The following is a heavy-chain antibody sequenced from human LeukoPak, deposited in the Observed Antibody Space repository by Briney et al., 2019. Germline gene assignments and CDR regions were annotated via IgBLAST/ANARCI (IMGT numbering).Heavy chain of an antibody. CDR1: GYSISSGYY. J-gene: IGHJ5*02. V-gene: IGHV4-38-2*02. CDR2: IYHSGST. Sequence: SETLSLTCAVSGYSISSGYYWGWIRQPPGKGLEWIGSIYHSGSTYYNPSLKSRVTISVDTSKNQFSLKLSSVTAADTAAYYCARDHRIVVVPAAMSNWFDPWGQGTLVTVSS. CDR3: ARDHRIVVVPAAMSNWFDP. D-gene: IGHD2-2*01.